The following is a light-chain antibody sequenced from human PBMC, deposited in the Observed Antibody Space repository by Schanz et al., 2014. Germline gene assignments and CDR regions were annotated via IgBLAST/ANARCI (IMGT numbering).Light chain of an antibody. CDR1: HSITSNY. CDR2: DAS. Sequence: ETVLTQSPVTLSLSPGERAALSCRASHSITSNYLAWYQQKPGQAPRLLIYDASSRATGTPDRFSGSGSGTDLTLTISRLEPEDFAVYYCQQHGSSVTFGPGTKVDIK. CDR3: QQHGSSVT. V-gene: IGKV3-20*01. J-gene: IGKJ3*01.